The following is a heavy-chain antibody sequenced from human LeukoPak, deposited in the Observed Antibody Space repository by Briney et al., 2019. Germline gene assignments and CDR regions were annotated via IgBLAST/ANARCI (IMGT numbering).Heavy chain of an antibody. CDR3: ARGANWFDP. CDR2: VDGTSTYI. Sequence: PGGSLRLSCAASGFTFSIYSMHWVRQAPGKGLEWVSSVDGTSTYIYYADSVKGRFTISRDNAKNSLYLQMNSLRAEDTAVYYCARGANWFDPWGQGTLVTVSS. CDR1: GFTFSIYS. V-gene: IGHV3-21*01. J-gene: IGHJ5*02.